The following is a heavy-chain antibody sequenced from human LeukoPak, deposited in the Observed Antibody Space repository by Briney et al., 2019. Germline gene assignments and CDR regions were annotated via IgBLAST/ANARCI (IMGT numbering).Heavy chain of an antibody. J-gene: IGHJ4*02. CDR2: ISGDGGST. V-gene: IGHV3-43*02. CDR3: SIMPQV. D-gene: IGHD2-2*01. Sequence: PGGSLRLFCAASGFTFDDYAMHWVRQAPGKGLEWVSLISGDGGSTYYADSVKGRFTISRDNSKNSLYLQMNSLRTEDTALYYCSIMPQVWGQGTLVTVSS. CDR1: GFTFDDYA.